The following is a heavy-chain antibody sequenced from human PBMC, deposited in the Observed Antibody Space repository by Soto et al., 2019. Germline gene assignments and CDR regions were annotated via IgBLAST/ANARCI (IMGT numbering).Heavy chain of an antibody. CDR1: GFTFSSYW. CDR2: INSDGSST. D-gene: IGHD2-21*01. J-gene: IGHJ6*02. CDR3: ARRDQIAYYYGMDV. Sequence: EVQLVESGGGLVQPGGSLRLSCAASGFTFSSYWMNWVRQAPGKGLVWVSRINSDGSSTSYVDSVKGRFTISRDNAKNTPYLQMNSLRAEDTAVYYCARRDQIAYYYGMDVWGQGTTVTVSS. V-gene: IGHV3-74*01.